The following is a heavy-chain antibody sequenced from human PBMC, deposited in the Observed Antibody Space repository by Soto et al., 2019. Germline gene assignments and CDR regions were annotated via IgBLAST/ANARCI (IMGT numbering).Heavy chain of an antibody. V-gene: IGHV2-26*01. D-gene: IGHD1-26*01. CDR3: VRSQSRIVGADWFDP. Sequence: QVTLKESGPVLVKPTETLTLTCTVSGVSLSNGRVGVSWIRQPPGKALEWLAHIFSNDEKSYSTSLKSRVTTTKDTSKSQVVLTMTNMDPVDTATYYCVRSQSRIVGADWFDPWGQGTLVTVSS. CDR1: GVSLSNGRVG. J-gene: IGHJ5*02. CDR2: IFSNDEK.